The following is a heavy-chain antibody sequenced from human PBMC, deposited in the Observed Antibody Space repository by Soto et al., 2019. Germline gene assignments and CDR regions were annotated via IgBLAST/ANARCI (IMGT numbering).Heavy chain of an antibody. CDR3: ATPGYYYGSGTHAY. CDR2: FDPEDGET. Sequence: ASVKVSCKVSGYTLTELSMHWVLQAPGKGLEWMGGFDPEDGETIYAQKFQGRVTMTEDTSTDTAYMELSSLRSEDTAVYYCATPGYYYGSGTHAYWGQGTLVTVSS. V-gene: IGHV1-24*01. J-gene: IGHJ4*02. CDR1: GYTLTELS. D-gene: IGHD3-10*01.